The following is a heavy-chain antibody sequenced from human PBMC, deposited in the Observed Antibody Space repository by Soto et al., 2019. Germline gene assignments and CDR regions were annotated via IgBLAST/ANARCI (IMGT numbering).Heavy chain of an antibody. V-gene: IGHV4-31*03. CDR2: IYYSGST. Sequence: SETLSLTCTVSGGSISSGGYYWSWIRQHPGKGLEWIGYIYYSGSTYYNPSLKSRVTISVDTSKNQFSLKLSSVTAADTAVYYCARGGLYGYNWFDPWGQGTLVTVSS. J-gene: IGHJ5*02. CDR1: GGSISSGGYY. CDR3: ARGGLYGYNWFDP. D-gene: IGHD4-17*01.